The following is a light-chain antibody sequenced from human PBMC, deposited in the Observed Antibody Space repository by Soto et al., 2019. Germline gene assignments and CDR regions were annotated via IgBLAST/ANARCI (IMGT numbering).Light chain of an antibody. CDR3: HQRSTWPGT. V-gene: IGKV3-11*01. CDR2: DAS. CDR1: QSVSSF. J-gene: IGKJ1*01. Sequence: EIVLTQSPATLSLSPGERATLSCRASQSVSSFLAWYQHKPGLAPRLLIYDASNRATGIPARFSGSGSGTDFTLTISSLEPEDFAVYYCHQRSTWPGTFGQGTKVEIK.